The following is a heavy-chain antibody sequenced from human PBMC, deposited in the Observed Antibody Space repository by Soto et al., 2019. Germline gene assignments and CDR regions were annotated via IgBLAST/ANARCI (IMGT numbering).Heavy chain of an antibody. CDR2: IYYSGST. CDR1: GGSISSGDYY. J-gene: IGHJ6*02. V-gene: IGHV4-30-4*01. D-gene: IGHD2-2*01. CDR3: AREGLLVPDAESGMDV. Sequence: PSETLSLTCTVSGGSISSGDYYWSWIRQPPGKGLEWIGYIYYSGSTYYNPSLKSRVTISVDTSKNQFSLKLSSVTAADTAVYYCAREGLLVPDAESGMDVWGQGTTVTVSS.